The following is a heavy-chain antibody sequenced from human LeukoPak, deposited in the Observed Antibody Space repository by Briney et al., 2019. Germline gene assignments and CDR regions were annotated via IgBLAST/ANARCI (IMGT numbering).Heavy chain of an antibody. Sequence: GASLKISCKGSGYRFTSYWIGWVRQLPGKGLEWMGIIYPGDSDTRYSPSFQGQVTISADKSISTAYLQWSSLKASDTAMYYCARLRYSSGWNWFDPWGQGTLVTVSS. J-gene: IGHJ5*02. CDR2: IYPGDSDT. CDR3: ARLRYSSGWNWFDP. CDR1: GYRFTSYW. D-gene: IGHD6-19*01. V-gene: IGHV5-51*01.